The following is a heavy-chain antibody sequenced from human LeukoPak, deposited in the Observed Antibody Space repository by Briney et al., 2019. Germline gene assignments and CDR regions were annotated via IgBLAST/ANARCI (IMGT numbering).Heavy chain of an antibody. D-gene: IGHD5-12*01. CDR3: ARGGYSGYETIDY. CDR2: INPNNGGT. J-gene: IGHJ4*02. CDR1: GYTFTGYY. Sequence: ASVKVSCKASGYTFTGYYMHWVRQAPGQGLGWMGWINPNNGGTKYAHKFQGGVTISTDTSISTAYMELSRLRSDDTAFYCCARGGYSGYETIDYWGQGTLVTVSS. V-gene: IGHV1-2*02.